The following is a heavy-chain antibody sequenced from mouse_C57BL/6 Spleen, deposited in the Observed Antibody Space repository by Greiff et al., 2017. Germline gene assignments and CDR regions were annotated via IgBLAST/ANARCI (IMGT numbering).Heavy chain of an antibody. D-gene: IGHD3-2*02. J-gene: IGHJ3*01. V-gene: IGHV1-72*01. CDR1: GYTFTSYW. Sequence: QVQLQQPGAELVKPGASVKLSCKASGYTFTSYWMHWVKQRPGRGLEWIGRIDPNSGGTKYNEKFKSKATLTVDKHSSTAYMQLSSPTSEDSAVYYCARGSQLRLLFAYWGQGTLVTVSA. CDR3: ARGSQLRLLFAY. CDR2: IDPNSGGT.